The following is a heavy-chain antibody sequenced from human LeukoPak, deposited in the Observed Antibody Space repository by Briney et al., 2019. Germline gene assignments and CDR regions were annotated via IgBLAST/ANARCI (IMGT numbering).Heavy chain of an antibody. J-gene: IGHJ4*02. D-gene: IGHD3-16*01. V-gene: IGHV3-48*03. Sequence: PGGSLRLSCAASGFTFSTYEMSWVRQTPGRGLEWVAYISSSGRTTYYADSVKGRFTISRDDAKNSLYLQMSSLKVEDTAIYYCAREGGGFFFEYWGQGTLVTVSS. CDR1: GFTFSTYE. CDR3: AREGGGFFFEY. CDR2: ISSSGRTT.